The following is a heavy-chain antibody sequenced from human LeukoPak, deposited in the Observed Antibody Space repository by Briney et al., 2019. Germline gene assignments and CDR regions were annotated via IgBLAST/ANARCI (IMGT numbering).Heavy chain of an antibody. CDR2: IKQDGREK. J-gene: IGHJ6*02. CDR3: ARLVRSGSYPYYYYGMDV. Sequence: PGGSLRLSRAASVFTFSIYLMSCVPEAPGKGLECVANIKQDGREKYYVDSLRGRFTISRDNAKNSLYLQMSSLTAEDTVVYYCARLVRSGSYPYYYYGMDVWGQGTTVTVSS. CDR1: VFTFSIYL. D-gene: IGHD1-26*01. V-gene: IGHV3-7*01.